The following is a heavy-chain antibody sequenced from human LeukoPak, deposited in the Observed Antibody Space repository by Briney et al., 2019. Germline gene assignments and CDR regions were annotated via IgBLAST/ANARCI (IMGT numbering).Heavy chain of an antibody. CDR1: GVSISSGGYY. V-gene: IGHV4-31*03. J-gene: IGHJ4*02. CDR2: IYYSGST. Sequence: PSQTLSLTCTVSGVSISSGGYYWSWIRQHPGKGLEWIGYIYYSGSTYYNPSLKSRVTISVDTSKNQFSLKLSSVTAADTAVYYCARAHVDTAMGLDYWGQGTLVTVSS. D-gene: IGHD5-18*01. CDR3: ARAHVDTAMGLDY.